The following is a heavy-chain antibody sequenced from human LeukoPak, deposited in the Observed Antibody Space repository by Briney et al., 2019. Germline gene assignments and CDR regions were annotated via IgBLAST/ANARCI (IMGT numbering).Heavy chain of an antibody. CDR2: IYYSGST. Sequence: SETLSLTCTVSGGSISSYYWSWIRQPPGKGLEWLGYIYYSGSTNYNPSLKSRVTISVDTSKNQFSLKLSSVTAADTAVYYCARVPHQTYSGSYYADYWGQGTLVTVSS. D-gene: IGHD1-26*01. J-gene: IGHJ4*02. V-gene: IGHV4-59*08. CDR3: ARVPHQTYSGSYYADY. CDR1: GGSISSYY.